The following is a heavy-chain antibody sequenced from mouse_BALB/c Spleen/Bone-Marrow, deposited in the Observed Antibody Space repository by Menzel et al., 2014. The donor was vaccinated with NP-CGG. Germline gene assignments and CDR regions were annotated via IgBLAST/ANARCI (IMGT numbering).Heavy chain of an antibody. Sequence: VQLQQSGAELVKPGASVKLSCTASGFNIKDTYMNWVKQRPEQGLEWIGRIDPANGNTKYDPKFQGKASITADTSSNTAYLQLSSLTSEDTAVYYCADYGPYAMDYWGQGTSVTVSS. CDR2: IDPANGNT. CDR3: ADYGPYAMDY. J-gene: IGHJ4*01. V-gene: IGHV14-3*02. CDR1: GFNIKDTY. D-gene: IGHD1-1*02.